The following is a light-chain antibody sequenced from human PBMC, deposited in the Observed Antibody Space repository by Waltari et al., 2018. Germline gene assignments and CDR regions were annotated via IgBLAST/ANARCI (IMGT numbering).Light chain of an antibody. CDR2: HAS. CDR3: QHYESLPVT. V-gene: IGKV3-20*01. J-gene: IGKJ1*01. CDR1: QSISKY. Sequence: EIVLTQSPGTLSLSPGERATLSCRASQSISKYLAWYQQKPGQAPRLPIYHASSRAAGIPDRFSGSGYGTDFSLTISRLEPEDFAVYYCQHYESLPVTFGQGTKVEIK.